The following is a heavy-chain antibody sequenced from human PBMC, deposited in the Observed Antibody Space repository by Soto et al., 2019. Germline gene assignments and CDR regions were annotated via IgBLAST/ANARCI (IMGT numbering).Heavy chain of an antibody. Sequence: EVQLVESGGGLVQLGGSLRLSCATSGFTLSSYWMSWVRQAPGKGLEWVANIKGDGSEKYYVDSVQGRFTISRDNAKNSLYLQMNSLRAEDTAVYYCARDCSGGICYGYYFDYWGQGTLVTVSS. V-gene: IGHV3-7*01. J-gene: IGHJ4*02. D-gene: IGHD2-15*01. CDR1: GFTLSSYW. CDR2: IKGDGSEK. CDR3: ARDCSGGICYGYYFDY.